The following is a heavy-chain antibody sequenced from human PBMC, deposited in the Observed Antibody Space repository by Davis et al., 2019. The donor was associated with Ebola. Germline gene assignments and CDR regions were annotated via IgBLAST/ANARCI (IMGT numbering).Heavy chain of an antibody. D-gene: IGHD4-17*01. CDR1: GGSISSSNW. V-gene: IGHV4-4*02. J-gene: IGHJ6*02. CDR2: IYHSGST. Sequence: PSETLSLTCAVSGGSISSSNWWSWVRQPPEKGLEWIGEIYHSGSTNYNPSLKSRVTISVDKSKNQFSLKLSSVTAADTAVYYCARDIRYGDYHYGMDVWGQGTTVTVSS. CDR3: ARDIRYGDYHYGMDV.